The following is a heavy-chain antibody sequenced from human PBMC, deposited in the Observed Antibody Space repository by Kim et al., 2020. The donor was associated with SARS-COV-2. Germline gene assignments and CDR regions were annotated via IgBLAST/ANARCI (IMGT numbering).Heavy chain of an antibody. CDR1: GFTVSSNY. CDR2: IYSGGST. V-gene: IGHV3-53*01. Sequence: GGSLRLSCAASGFTVSSNYMSWVRQAPGMGLEWVSVIYSGGSTYYADSVKGRFTISRDNSKNTLYLQMNSLRAEDTAVYYCARSRDTMVRGERYGMDVWGQGTTVTVSS. D-gene: IGHD3-10*01. J-gene: IGHJ6*02. CDR3: ARSRDTMVRGERYGMDV.